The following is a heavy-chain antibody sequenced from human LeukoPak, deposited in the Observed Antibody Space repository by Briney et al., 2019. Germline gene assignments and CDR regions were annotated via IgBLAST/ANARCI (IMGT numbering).Heavy chain of an antibody. Sequence: GGSLRLSCAASGFSFSDHYMDWVRQAPGKGLEWVGRTRNKANSYTTEYAASVKGRFTISRDDSKNSLFLQMNSLKTKDTAVYYCTRVVYYYYVDVWGKGTTVTVSS. CDR1: GFSFSDHY. CDR3: TRVVYYYYVDV. CDR2: TRNKANSYTT. J-gene: IGHJ6*03. V-gene: IGHV3-72*01.